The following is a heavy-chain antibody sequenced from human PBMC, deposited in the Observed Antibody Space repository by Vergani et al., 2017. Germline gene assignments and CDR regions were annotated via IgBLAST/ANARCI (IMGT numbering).Heavy chain of an antibody. CDR2: IYNSGNG. D-gene: IGHD3-16*01. CDR3: ASGKYYSDSTSHFRGRYFDV. J-gene: IGHJ2*01. Sequence: QMQLQESGPGLVKASETLSLTCTVSGDSIISRRCYCGWIRQPPGKGLEWIGSIYNSGNGDSSSSLKSRVTISADTSKNQFSLRLTSVTAADTAVYYCASGKYYSDSTSHFRGRYFDVWGRGTLVTVPS. V-gene: IGHV4-39*01. CDR1: GDSIISRRCY.